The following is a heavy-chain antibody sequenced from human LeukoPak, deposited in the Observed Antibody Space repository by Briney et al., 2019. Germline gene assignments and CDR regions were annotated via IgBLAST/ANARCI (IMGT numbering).Heavy chain of an antibody. Sequence: GGSLRLSCAASGFTFSSYGMNWVRQAPGKGLEWVSGISGSGGTTYYADSVEGRFTISRDNSKNSLSLQVSSLRAEDTAVYYCAKTNGYYSDWGQGTLVTVSS. V-gene: IGHV3-23*01. D-gene: IGHD3-22*01. CDR3: AKTNGYYSD. J-gene: IGHJ4*02. CDR1: GFTFSSYG. CDR2: ISGSGGTT.